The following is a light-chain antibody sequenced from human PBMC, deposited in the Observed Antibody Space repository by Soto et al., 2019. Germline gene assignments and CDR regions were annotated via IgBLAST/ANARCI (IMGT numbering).Light chain of an antibody. CDR2: RNN. CDR3: ATWDDSLSNYV. CDR1: SSNIGSNY. Sequence: QSVLTQPPSASGTPGQRVTISCSGSSSNIGSNYVYWYQHLTGTAPKLLIYRNNQRPSGVPDRFSGSKSGTSASLAISGLRSDDEADYYCATWDDSLSNYVFGTGTKVTV. V-gene: IGLV1-47*01. J-gene: IGLJ1*01.